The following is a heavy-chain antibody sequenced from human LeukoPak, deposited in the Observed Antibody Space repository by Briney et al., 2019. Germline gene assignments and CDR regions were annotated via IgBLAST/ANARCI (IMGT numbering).Heavy chain of an antibody. V-gene: IGHV3-23*01. CDR2: ISGSGGST. CDR1: GFTFTSYG. CDR3: AKDGWNDIPDY. J-gene: IGHJ4*02. D-gene: IGHD1-1*01. Sequence: GGSLRLSCAASGFTFTSYGMSWGRQAPGTGLEWVSVISGSGGSTNCADSVKGRFTISRDNFKNTLYLQMNSLRAEDTAVYYCAKDGWNDIPDYWGQGTLVTVSS.